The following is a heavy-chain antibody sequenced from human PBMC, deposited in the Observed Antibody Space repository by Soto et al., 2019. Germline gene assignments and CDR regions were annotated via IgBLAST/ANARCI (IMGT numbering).Heavy chain of an antibody. D-gene: IGHD3-3*01. CDR3: ARLGRIYGVVPTDIYYALDV. CDR2: LSYDGTKE. J-gene: IGHJ6*02. CDR1: GFRSSNYA. V-gene: IGHV3-30-3*01. Sequence: QVQMVESGGGVVQPGRYLRLSCAVSGFRSSNYAMNWVRQAPDKGLEWVSVLSYDGTKEYYADSVKGRFTISRDNSKNSLNLQMNSLRRQDTAVSFCARLGRIYGVVPTDIYYALDVWGQGTAVSVSS.